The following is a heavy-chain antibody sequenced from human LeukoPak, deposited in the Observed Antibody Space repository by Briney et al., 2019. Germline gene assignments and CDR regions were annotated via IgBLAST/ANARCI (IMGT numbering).Heavy chain of an antibody. CDR2: VNTGSSYI. J-gene: IGHJ4*02. CDR3: VRLRRNSDSSGYFYYYDN. D-gene: IGHD3-22*01. CDR1: GFVFSSYS. Sequence: GGSLRLSCAASGFVFSSYSFNWVRQAPGKGLEWVASVNTGSSYIYYSDSVRGRFTISRDNAKNSVLLQMNSLRAEDMAMYCCVRLRRNSDSSGYFYYYDNWGQGTLVTVSS. V-gene: IGHV3-21*01.